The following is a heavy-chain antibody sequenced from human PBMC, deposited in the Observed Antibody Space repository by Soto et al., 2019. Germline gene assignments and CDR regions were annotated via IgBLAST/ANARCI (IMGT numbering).Heavy chain of an antibody. V-gene: IGHV3-23*01. CDR3: ARQIQYSTGWYERGGFFDY. CDR1: GFTFSYYA. CDR2: ISGSGDIT. Sequence: GGSLRLSCAASGFTFSYYAMSWVRRAPGKGLEWVSAISGSGDITYYADSVKGRFTISRDNSKNTLFLQMNSLRAEDTALYYCARQIQYSTGWYERGGFFDYWGQGTLVTVSS. J-gene: IGHJ4*02. D-gene: IGHD6-19*01.